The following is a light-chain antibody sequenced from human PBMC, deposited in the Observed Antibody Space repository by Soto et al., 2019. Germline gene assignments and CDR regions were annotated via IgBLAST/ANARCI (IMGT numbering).Light chain of an antibody. CDR1: QSVSSN. CDR2: GAS. Sequence: EIVMTQSPATLSVSPGERATLSCRASQSVSSNLAWYQQKPGQAPRLLIYGASTRATGIPARFSGSGSGTEFTLTISSLQSEDFAVYYCQQYNNRLWTFGQGNKVEIK. V-gene: IGKV3-15*01. CDR3: QQYNNRLWT. J-gene: IGKJ1*01.